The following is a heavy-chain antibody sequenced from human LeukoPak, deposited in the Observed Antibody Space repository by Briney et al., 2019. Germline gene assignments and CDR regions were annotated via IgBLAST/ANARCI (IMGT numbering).Heavy chain of an antibody. CDR2: INPSGGST. CDR1: GYTFTSYY. CDR3: ARVGTPVGATNCFDP. Sequence: GASVKVSCKASGYTFTSYYMHWVRQAPGQGLEWMGIINPSGGSTSYAQKFQGRVTMTRDTSTSTVYMELSSLRSEDTAVYYCARVGTPVGATNCFDPWGQGTLVTVSS. V-gene: IGHV1-46*01. D-gene: IGHD1-26*01. J-gene: IGHJ5*02.